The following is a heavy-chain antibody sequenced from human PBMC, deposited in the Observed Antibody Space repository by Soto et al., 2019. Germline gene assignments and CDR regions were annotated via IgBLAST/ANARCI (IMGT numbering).Heavy chain of an antibody. CDR2: IIPIFGTA. D-gene: IGHD5-18*01. V-gene: IGHV1-69*13. CDR1: GGTFSSYA. J-gene: IGHJ4*02. CDR3: ASAGYRYGYRVGHYFDY. Sequence: GASVKVSCKASGGTFSSYAISWVRQAPGQGLEWMGGIIPIFGTANYAQKFQGRVTITADESTSTAYMELSSLRSEDTAVYYCASAGYRYGYRVGHYFDYWGQGTLVTVSS.